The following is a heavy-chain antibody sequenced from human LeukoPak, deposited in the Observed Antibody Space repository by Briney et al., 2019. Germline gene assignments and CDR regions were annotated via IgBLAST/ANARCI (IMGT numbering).Heavy chain of an antibody. D-gene: IGHD6-13*01. CDR3: ARVLIGSSWYGV. Sequence: GASVKVSCKASGYTFTSYAMHWVRQAPGQRLEWMGWINAGNGNTKYSQKFQGRVTITRDTSASTAYMELSSLRSKDTAVYYCARVLIGSSWYGVWGQGTLVTVSS. V-gene: IGHV1-3*01. CDR1: GYTFTSYA. J-gene: IGHJ4*02. CDR2: INAGNGNT.